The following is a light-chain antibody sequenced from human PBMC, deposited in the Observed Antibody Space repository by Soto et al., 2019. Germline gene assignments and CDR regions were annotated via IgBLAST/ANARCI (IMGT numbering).Light chain of an antibody. CDR3: QHYGSSLWT. J-gene: IGKJ1*01. CDR2: GAS. V-gene: IGKV3-20*01. CDR1: KSISSTY. Sequence: EIVLTQSPGTLSLSPGERATLSCRASKSISSTYLAWYQQKPGQAPRLLIYGASSRATGIPDTFSGSGSGTESTLTISRLEPEDFAVYYCQHYGSSLWTFGQGTNVEIK.